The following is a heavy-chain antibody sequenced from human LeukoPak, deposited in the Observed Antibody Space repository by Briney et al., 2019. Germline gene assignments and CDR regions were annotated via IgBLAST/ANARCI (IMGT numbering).Heavy chain of an antibody. CDR3: AGGIYGDYASAFDI. CDR2: IWYDGSNK. Sequence: PGGSLRLSCAASGFTFSSYGMHWVRQAPGKGLEWVAVIWYDGSNKYYADSVKGRFTISRDNSKNTLYLQMNSLRAEDTAVYYCAGGIYGDYASAFDIWGQGTMVTVSS. D-gene: IGHD4-17*01. J-gene: IGHJ3*02. CDR1: GFTFSSYG. V-gene: IGHV3-33*01.